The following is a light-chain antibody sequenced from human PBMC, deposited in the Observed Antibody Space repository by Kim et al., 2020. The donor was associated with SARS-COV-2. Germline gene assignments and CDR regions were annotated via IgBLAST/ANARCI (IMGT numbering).Light chain of an antibody. V-gene: IGLV2-14*04. Sequence: GQAVTVSCSRTSSDGGSYTYITWYQQPPGKAPKLMCYGVSTRPSGVSNRFAGSKSGNTASLTISGLQAEDEADYYCSSYTTSTSVVFGGGTQLTVL. CDR1: SSDGGSYTY. CDR3: SSYTTSTSVV. CDR2: GVS. J-gene: IGLJ2*01.